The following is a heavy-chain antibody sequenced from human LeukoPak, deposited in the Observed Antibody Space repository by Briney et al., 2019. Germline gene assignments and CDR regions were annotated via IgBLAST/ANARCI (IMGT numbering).Heavy chain of an antibody. V-gene: IGHV4-61*02. D-gene: IGHD3-3*01. CDR2: IYTSGST. CDR3: AREEAYDFWSGYFPYWFDP. CDR1: GGSISSGSYY. J-gene: IGHJ5*02. Sequence: SETLSLTCTVSGGSISSGSYYWSWIRQPAGKGLEWIGRIYTSGSTNYNPSLKSRVTISVDTSKNQFSLKLSSVTAADTAVYYCAREEAYDFWSGYFPYWFDPWGQGTLVTVSS.